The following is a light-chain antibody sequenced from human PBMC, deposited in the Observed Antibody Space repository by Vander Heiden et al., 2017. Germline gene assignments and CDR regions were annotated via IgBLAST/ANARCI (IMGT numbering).Light chain of an antibody. CDR3: QLEGTSPQT. CDR2: WAS. CDR1: QSILYSSNNKNS. V-gene: IGKV4-1*01. Sequence: DIVMTQPPDSLAVSLGERATINCKSSQSILYSSNNKNSLAWFQQKPGQPPKVLMSWASTRESGVPDPFSGSRSGTAFTLTISSLQAEDVAVSYCQLEGTSPQTFGQRTKLEIK. J-gene: IGKJ1*01.